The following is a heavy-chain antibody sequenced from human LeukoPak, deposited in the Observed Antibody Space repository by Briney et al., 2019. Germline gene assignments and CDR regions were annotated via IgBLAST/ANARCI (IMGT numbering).Heavy chain of an antibody. CDR2: INPGGSSI. CDR1: GFTFSSYW. V-gene: IGHV3-74*01. D-gene: IGHD1-14*01. Sequence: GGSLRLSCAASGFTFSSYWMHWVRQVPGKGLVWVARINPGGSSITYADSVKGRFTISRDNAKNTLYLQMDSLRAEDTGVYYCARSNQADGYWGQGTLVTVSS. J-gene: IGHJ4*02. CDR3: ARSNQADGY.